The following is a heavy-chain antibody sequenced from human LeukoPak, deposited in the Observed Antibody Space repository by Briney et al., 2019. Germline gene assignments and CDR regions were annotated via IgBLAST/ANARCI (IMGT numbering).Heavy chain of an antibody. CDR2: ISSSSSYI. V-gene: IGHV3-21*01. J-gene: IGHJ4*02. Sequence: GGSLRLSCAASGFTFSSYSMNWVRQAPGKGLEWASSISSSSSYIYYADSVKGRFTISRDNAKNSLYLQMNSLRAEDTAVYYCARDLGYGSGSFLDYWGQGTLVTVSS. CDR3: ARDLGYGSGSFLDY. CDR1: GFTFSSYS. D-gene: IGHD3-10*01.